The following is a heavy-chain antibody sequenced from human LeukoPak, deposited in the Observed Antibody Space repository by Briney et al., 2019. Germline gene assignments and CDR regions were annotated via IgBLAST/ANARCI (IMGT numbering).Heavy chain of an antibody. Sequence: SETLSLTCSVSGDSSTNYYCSWIRQSPGKGLEWLAYVYKNGHLDYNPSLKSRVTISVDTSKNQFSLKLSSVTAADTAVYYCARGKEFDPWGQGTLVTVSS. CDR3: ARGKEFDP. V-gene: IGHV4-59*08. CDR2: VYKNGHL. CDR1: GDSSTNYY. J-gene: IGHJ5*02.